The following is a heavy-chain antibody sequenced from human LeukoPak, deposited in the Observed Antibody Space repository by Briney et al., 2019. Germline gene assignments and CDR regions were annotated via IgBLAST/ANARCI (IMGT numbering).Heavy chain of an antibody. Sequence: SETLSLTCTVSGGSISSSNYYWGWIRQPPGKGLEWIGSIYNNGTTYYNPSLKSRVTISLDTSHHHFSLKLSSVTAADTAVYYCARGPLPDYWGQGTLVTVSS. CDR2: IYNNGTT. CDR1: GGSISSSNYY. CDR3: ARGPLPDY. J-gene: IGHJ4*02. V-gene: IGHV4-39*02.